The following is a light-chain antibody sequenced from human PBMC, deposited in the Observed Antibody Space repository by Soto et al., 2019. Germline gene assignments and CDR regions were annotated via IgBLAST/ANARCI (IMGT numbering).Light chain of an antibody. J-gene: IGKJ4*01. V-gene: IGKV1-16*02. CDR1: QDISNF. CDR3: QQYHSYPVT. Sequence: DIQMTQSPSSLSASVGDTVTITCRASQDISNFLAWFQQKPGKAPKSLIYAASRLKSGVPSKFSGSGSGTDFTLTISSLQPEDFATDYCQQYHSYPVTFGGGTKVEIK. CDR2: AAS.